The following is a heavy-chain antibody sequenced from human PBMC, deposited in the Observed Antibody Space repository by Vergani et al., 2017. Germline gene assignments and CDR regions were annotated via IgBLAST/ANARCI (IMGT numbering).Heavy chain of an antibody. CDR2: IYYSGST. V-gene: IGHV4-39*07. J-gene: IGHJ6*02. D-gene: IGHD3-3*01. CDR3: ARWSNYYYYYGMDV. CDR1: GGSISSSSYY. Sequence: QLQLQESGPGLVKPSETLSLTCTVSGGSISSSSYYWGWIRQPPGKGLEWIGSIYYSGSTNYNPSLKSRVTISVDTSKNQFSLKLSSVTAADTAVYYCARWSNYYYYYGMDVWGQGTTVTVSS.